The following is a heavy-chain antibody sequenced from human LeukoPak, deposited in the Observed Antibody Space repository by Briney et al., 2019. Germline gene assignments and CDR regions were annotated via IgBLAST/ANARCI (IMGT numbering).Heavy chain of an antibody. CDR3: ARDIYSGSYFDY. J-gene: IGHJ4*02. CDR1: GGTFSNYA. Sequence: ASVKVSCKASGGTFSNYAISWVRQAPGQGLEWMGGIIPIFGTANYAQKFQGRVTITADESTSTAYMELSSLRSEDTAVYYCARDIYSGSYFDYWGQGTLATVSS. CDR2: IIPIFGTA. V-gene: IGHV1-69*13. D-gene: IGHD1-26*01.